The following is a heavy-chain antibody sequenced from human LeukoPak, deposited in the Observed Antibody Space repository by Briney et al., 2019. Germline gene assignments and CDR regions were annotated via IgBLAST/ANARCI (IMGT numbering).Heavy chain of an antibody. CDR3: ARDYIVVVPAYGGWFDP. V-gene: IGHV4-39*07. Sequence: SETLSLTCTVSGGSISSSSYYWGWIRQPPGKGLEWIGSIYYSGSTYYNPSLKSRVTISVDTSKNQFSLKLSSVTAADTAVYYCARDYIVVVPAYGGWFDPRGQGTLVTVSS. D-gene: IGHD2-2*01. J-gene: IGHJ5*02. CDR1: GGSISSSSYY. CDR2: IYYSGST.